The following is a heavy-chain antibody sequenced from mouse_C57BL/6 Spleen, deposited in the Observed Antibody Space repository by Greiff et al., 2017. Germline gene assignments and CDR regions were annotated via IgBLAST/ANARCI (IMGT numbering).Heavy chain of an antibody. D-gene: IGHD4-1*01. CDR3: ARDHLGGPDY. CDR1: GFTFSSYA. CDR2: ISDGGSYT. V-gene: IGHV5-4*01. Sequence: DVQLQESGGGLVKPGGSLKLSCAASGFTFSSYAMSWVRQTPEKRLEWVATISDGGSYTYYPDNVKGRFTISRDNAKNNLYLQMSHLKSEDTAMYYCARDHLGGPDYWGQGTTLTVSS. J-gene: IGHJ2*01.